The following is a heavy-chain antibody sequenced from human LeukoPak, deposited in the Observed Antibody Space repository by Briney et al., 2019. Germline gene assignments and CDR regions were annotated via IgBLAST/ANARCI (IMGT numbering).Heavy chain of an antibody. V-gene: IGHV1-46*01. CDR1: GYTFTSYY. CDR3: ARVLYSSSWYPYYYSMDV. CDR2: INPSGGST. J-gene: IGHJ6*02. Sequence: GASVNVSCKASGYTFTSYYMHWVRQAPGQGLEWMGIINPSGGSTSYAQKFQGRVTMTRDTSTSTVYMELSSLRSEDTAVYYCARVLYSSSWYPYYYSMDVWGQGTTVTVSS. D-gene: IGHD6-13*01.